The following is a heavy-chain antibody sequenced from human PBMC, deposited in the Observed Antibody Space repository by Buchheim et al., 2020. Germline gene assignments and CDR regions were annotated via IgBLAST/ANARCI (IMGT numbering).Heavy chain of an antibody. D-gene: IGHD3-22*01. J-gene: IGHJ4*02. CDR1: GFTFSSYA. CDR3: AKEAADSSGYYYPLGY. Sequence: EVQLLESGGGLVQPGGSLRLSCAASGFTFSSYAMIWVRQPPATGLEWVSAISGSGRSTYYADSVKRRFTISSDNSKNTLYLEMNSLRAEDTAVYYCAKEAADSSGYYYPLGYWGQGTL. V-gene: IGHV3-23*01. CDR2: ISGSGRST.